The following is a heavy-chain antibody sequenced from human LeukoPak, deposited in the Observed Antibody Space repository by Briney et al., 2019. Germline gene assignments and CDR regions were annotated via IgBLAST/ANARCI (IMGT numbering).Heavy chain of an antibody. CDR3: AKELGVATIGLNFDY. D-gene: IGHD5-12*01. Sequence: GGSLRLSCVASGFTFSSYAMSWVRQAPGKGLEWVSGIGGSGDSTYYADSVKGRFTISRDNSKNTLYLQMNSLRVEDTAVYYCAKELGVATIGLNFDYWGQGTLVTVSS. CDR2: IGGSGDST. V-gene: IGHV3-23*01. J-gene: IGHJ4*02. CDR1: GFTFSSYA.